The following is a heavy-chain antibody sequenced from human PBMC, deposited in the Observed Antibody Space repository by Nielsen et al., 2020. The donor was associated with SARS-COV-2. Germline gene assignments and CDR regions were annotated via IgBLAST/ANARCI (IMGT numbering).Heavy chain of an antibody. J-gene: IGHJ6*02. Sequence: GESLKISCAASGFTFSDYYMSWVRQAPGKGLEWVANIKQDGSEKYYVDSVTGRFTISRDNAKNSLYLQMNSLRAEDTAVYYCARDPDYDFWSGAYYGMDVWGQGTTVTVSS. CDR3: ARDPDYDFWSGAYYGMDV. CDR1: GFTFSDYY. V-gene: IGHV3-7*01. D-gene: IGHD3-3*01. CDR2: IKQDGSEK.